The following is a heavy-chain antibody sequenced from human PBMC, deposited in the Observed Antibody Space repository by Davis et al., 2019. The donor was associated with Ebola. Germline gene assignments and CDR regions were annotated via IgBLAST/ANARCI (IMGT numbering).Heavy chain of an antibody. Sequence: SETLSLTCTASGGPIGSRSYFWGWVRQPPGKGLEWVGCIQNSGSHIYNPSLKSRVTLSVDRSTNQFSLKLTSVTAADTAVYYCARGDYAGSSFDYWGQGTLVTVSS. CDR2: IQNSGSH. CDR1: GGPIGSRSYF. J-gene: IGHJ4*02. D-gene: IGHD4-17*01. CDR3: ARGDYAGSSFDY. V-gene: IGHV4-61*05.